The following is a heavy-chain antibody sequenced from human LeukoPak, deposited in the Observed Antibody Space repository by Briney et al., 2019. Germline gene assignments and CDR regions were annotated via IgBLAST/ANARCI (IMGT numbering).Heavy chain of an antibody. J-gene: IGHJ3*02. V-gene: IGHV1-46*03. Sequence: ASLKVSSKASGYTFTSDYMHWVRQAPGQGLEWMGIINPSGGSTSYAQKFQGRVTMTRDTSTSTVYMELSSLRSEDTAVYYCARAPVRRYDILTGYFRACDIWGQGTMVPVS. CDR1: GYTFTSDY. CDR3: ARAPVRRYDILTGYFRACDI. D-gene: IGHD3-9*01. CDR2: INPSGGST.